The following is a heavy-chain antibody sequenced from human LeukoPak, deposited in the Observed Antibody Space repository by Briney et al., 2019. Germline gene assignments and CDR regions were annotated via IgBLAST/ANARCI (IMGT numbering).Heavy chain of an antibody. Sequence: ASVKVSCKASGYTFTGYYMHRVRQAPGQGLEWMGWINPNSGGTNYAQKFQGRVTMTRDTSISTAYMELSRLRSDDTAVYYCARDGFASITMIVVVITAFDIWGQGTMVTVSS. V-gene: IGHV1-2*02. CDR1: GYTFTGYY. D-gene: IGHD3-22*01. J-gene: IGHJ3*02. CDR2: INPNSGGT. CDR3: ARDGFASITMIVVVITAFDI.